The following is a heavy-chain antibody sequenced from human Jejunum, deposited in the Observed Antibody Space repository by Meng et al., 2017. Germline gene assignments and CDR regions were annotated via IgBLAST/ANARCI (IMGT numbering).Heavy chain of an antibody. Sequence: GGSLRLSCKGSGDIFTSYWMGWVRQMPGKGLEWMGIIHFGDSETRYSPSFQGQVTISADKSISTAYLQWSSLKASDSAMYYCARSYYYGSGNYAYYYYGMDVWGQGTSVT. CDR2: IHFGDSET. CDR3: ARSYYYGSGNYAYYYYGMDV. V-gene: IGHV5-51*01. CDR1: GDIFTSYW. J-gene: IGHJ6*02. D-gene: IGHD3-10*01.